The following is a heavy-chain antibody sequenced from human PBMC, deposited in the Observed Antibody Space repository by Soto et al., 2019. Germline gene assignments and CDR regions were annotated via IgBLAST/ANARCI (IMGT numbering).Heavy chain of an antibody. CDR1: GGTFSSYA. V-gene: IGHV1-69*13. D-gene: IGHD2-21*01. Sequence: SVKVSCKASGGTFSSYAISWVRQAPGQGLEWMGGIIPIFGTANYAQKFQGRVTITADESTSTAYMELSSLRSEDTAVYYCARDVFREGVYYYFDYWGQGTLVTVSS. CDR3: ARDVFREGVYYYFDY. J-gene: IGHJ4*02. CDR2: IIPIFGTA.